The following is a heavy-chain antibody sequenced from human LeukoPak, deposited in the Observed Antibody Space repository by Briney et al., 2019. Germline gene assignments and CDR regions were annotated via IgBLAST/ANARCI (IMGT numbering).Heavy chain of an antibody. D-gene: IGHD6-13*01. CDR3: ARGGDYSSSWPFDY. J-gene: IGHJ4*02. CDR2: INHSGST. V-gene: IGHV4-34*01. Sequence: SETLSLTCAVYGGSFSGYYWSWIRQPPGKGLEWIGEINHSGSTNYNPSLKSRVTISVDTSKTQFSLKLTSVTAADTAVYYCARGGDYSSSWPFDYWGQGTLVTVSS. CDR1: GGSFSGYY.